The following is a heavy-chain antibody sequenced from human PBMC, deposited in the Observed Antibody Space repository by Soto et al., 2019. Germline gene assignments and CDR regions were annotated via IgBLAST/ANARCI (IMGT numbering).Heavy chain of an antibody. J-gene: IGHJ3*02. Sequence: TLSLTCTVSGGSISSGGYYWSWIRQHPGKGLEWIGYIYYSGSTYYNPSLKSRVTISVDTSKNQFSLKLSSVTAADTAVYYCAGVSSGYPYLHASDIWGQGTMVTVSS. V-gene: IGHV4-31*03. CDR2: IYYSGST. CDR1: GGSISSGGYY. CDR3: AGVSSGYPYLHASDI. D-gene: IGHD3-22*01.